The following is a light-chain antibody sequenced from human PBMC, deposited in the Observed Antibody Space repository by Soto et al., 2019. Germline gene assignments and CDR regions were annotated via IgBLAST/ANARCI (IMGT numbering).Light chain of an antibody. J-gene: IGKJ1*01. V-gene: IGKV3-20*01. CDR2: GAS. CDR3: QQYGSSPRS. Sequence: EIVLTQSPGTLSLSPAERATLSCRDSQSVSSSYLAWYQQKPGQAPRLLIYGASSRATGIPDRFSGSGSGTAFTLTISRLEPEDFAVYYCQQYGSSPRSFGQGTKVEIK. CDR1: QSVSSSY.